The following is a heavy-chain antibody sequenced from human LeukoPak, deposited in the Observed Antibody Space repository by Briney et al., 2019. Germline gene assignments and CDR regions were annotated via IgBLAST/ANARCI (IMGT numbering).Heavy chain of an antibody. J-gene: IGHJ4*02. CDR1: GGSISSTTYY. CDR2: VYYSGST. V-gene: IGHV4-39*01. Sequence: PSETLSLTCTVSGGSISSTTYYWGWIRQPPGKGLEWIGSVYYSGSTYYNPSLKSRGIISVDTSKNQFSLRLSSVTAADTAVYYCARHGSNGSGYLYWGQGTLVTVSS. D-gene: IGHD5-12*01. CDR3: ARHGSNGSGYLY.